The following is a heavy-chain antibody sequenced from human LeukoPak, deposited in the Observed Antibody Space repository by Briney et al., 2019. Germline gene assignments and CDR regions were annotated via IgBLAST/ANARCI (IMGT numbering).Heavy chain of an antibody. V-gene: IGHV3-74*01. CDR2: ISPDGSST. J-gene: IGHJ4*02. CDR1: GFTFSSYW. Sequence: GGSLRLSCAASGFTFSSYWMDWVRQAPGKGLVWVSRISPDGSSTRYADSVKGRFTISRDNAKNTLYLQMNSLRAEDTAVYYCAKVGGDYYYDSSGYYPSWGQGTLVTVSS. CDR3: AKVGGDYYYDSSGYYPS. D-gene: IGHD3-22*01.